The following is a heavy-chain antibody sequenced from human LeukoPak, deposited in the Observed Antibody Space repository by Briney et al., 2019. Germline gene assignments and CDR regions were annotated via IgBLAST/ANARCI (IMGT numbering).Heavy chain of an antibody. CDR2: INSDESST. Sequence: PGGSLRLSCAASGFTLNSYWMHWVRRAPGKGLVWVSRINSDESSTTYVDSVKGRFTISRDNAKNTLYLQMDSLRVEDTAVYFCARGAHVLDIWGQGTMVTVSS. CDR1: GFTLNSYW. D-gene: IGHD1-26*01. V-gene: IGHV3-74*01. CDR3: ARGAHVLDI. J-gene: IGHJ3*02.